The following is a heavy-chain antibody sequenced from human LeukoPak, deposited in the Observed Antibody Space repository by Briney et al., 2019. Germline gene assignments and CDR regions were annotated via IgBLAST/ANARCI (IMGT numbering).Heavy chain of an antibody. CDR3: AKCRYNWNYDDY. J-gene: IGHJ4*02. V-gene: IGHV3-23*01. Sequence: PGGSLRLSCSASGFTFSSYAMSWVRQAPGKGLEWVSAISGSGGTTYYADSVKGRFTISRDNSKNTLYLQMNSLRAEDTAVYYCAKCRYNWNYDDYWGQGTLVTVSS. CDR1: GFTFSSYA. CDR2: ISGSGGTT. D-gene: IGHD1-20*01.